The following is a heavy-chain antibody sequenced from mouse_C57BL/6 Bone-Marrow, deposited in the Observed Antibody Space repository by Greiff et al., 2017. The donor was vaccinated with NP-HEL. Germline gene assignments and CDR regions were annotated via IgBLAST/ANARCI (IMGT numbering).Heavy chain of an antibody. D-gene: IGHD1-1*01. CDR2: ISYSGST. CDR1: GYSITSDY. V-gene: IGHV3-8*01. CDR3: ARLITTVVAANYFDY. J-gene: IGHJ2*01. Sequence: EVKLMESGPGLAKPSQTLSLTCSVTGYSITSDYWNWIRKFPGNKLEYMGYISYSGSTYYNPSLKSRISITRDTSKNQYYLQLNSVTTEDTATYYCARLITTVVAANYFDYWGQGTTLTVSS.